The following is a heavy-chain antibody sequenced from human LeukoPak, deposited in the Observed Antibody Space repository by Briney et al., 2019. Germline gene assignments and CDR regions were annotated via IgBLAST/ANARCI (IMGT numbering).Heavy chain of an antibody. CDR2: IYPGDSEV. D-gene: IGHD1-1*01. J-gene: IGHJ6*02. CDR3: AGAPYRGGTGGMDV. CDR1: GYSFTTYW. V-gene: IGHV5-51*01. Sequence: GESLKISCKGSGYSFTTYWIAWVRQKPGKGLEWMGIIYPGDSEVGDSPSFQGQVTISADTSISTAYLQWSSLKASDTAIYYCAGAPYRGGTGGMDVWGQGTTVTVSS.